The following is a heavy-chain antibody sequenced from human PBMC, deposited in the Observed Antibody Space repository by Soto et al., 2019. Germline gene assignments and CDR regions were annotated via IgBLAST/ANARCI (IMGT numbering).Heavy chain of an antibody. V-gene: IGHV3-15*01. D-gene: IGHD1-7*01. CDR3: TTALGNWNYMPASGAFDY. CDR2: IKSKTDGGTT. J-gene: IGHJ4*02. CDR1: GFTFSNAW. Sequence: EVQLVESGGGLVKPGGSLRLSCAASGFTFSNAWMSWVRHAPGKGLEWVGRIKSKTDGGTTDYAAPVKGRFTISRDDSKNTLYRQMNSLKTEDTAVYYCTTALGNWNYMPASGAFDYWGQGTLVTVSS.